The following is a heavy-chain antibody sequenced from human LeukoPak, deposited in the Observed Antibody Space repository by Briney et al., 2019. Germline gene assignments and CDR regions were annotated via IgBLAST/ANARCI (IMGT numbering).Heavy chain of an antibody. J-gene: IGHJ6*03. CDR2: ISSSSSTI. D-gene: IGHD3-3*01. V-gene: IGHV3-48*04. Sequence: GGSLRLSCAASGFTFSSYSMNWVRQAPGKGLEWVSYISSSSSTIYYADSVKGRFTISRDNAKNSLYLQMNSLRAEDTAVYYCARQASGYYTNYYYMDVWGEGTTVTVSS. CDR1: GFTFSSYS. CDR3: ARQASGYYTNYYYMDV.